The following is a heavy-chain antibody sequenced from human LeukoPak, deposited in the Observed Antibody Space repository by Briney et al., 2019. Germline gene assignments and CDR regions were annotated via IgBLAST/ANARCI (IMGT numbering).Heavy chain of an antibody. J-gene: IGHJ4*02. CDR2: IYPGDSDT. V-gene: IGHV5-51*01. CDR1: GYSFTSYW. Sequence: GESLKISCKGSGYSFTSYWIGWVRQMPGKGREWMGIIYPGDSDTRYSPSFQGQVTISADKSISTAYLQWSSLKASDTAMYYCARTYYGSGSYYLNPLDYWGQGTLVTVSS. CDR3: ARTYYGSGSYYLNPLDY. D-gene: IGHD3-10*01.